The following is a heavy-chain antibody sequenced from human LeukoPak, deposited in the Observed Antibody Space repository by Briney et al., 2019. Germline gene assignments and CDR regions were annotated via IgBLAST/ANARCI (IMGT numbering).Heavy chain of an antibody. CDR1: GYTVTSCG. V-gene: IGHV1-18*01. J-gene: IGHJ4*02. Sequence: ASVKLSCNASGYTVTSCGMSGVRQAPGQGLEWMGWISAYNGNTNYAQKLQGRVTMTTDTSTSTAYMELRSLRSDDTAVYYCARDVFRGYEHDYWGQGTLVTVSS. CDR2: ISAYNGNT. D-gene: IGHD5-12*01. CDR3: ARDVFRGYEHDY.